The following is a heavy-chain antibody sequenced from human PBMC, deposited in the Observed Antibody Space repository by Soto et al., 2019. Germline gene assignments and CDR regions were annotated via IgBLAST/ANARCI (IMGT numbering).Heavy chain of an antibody. Sequence: PGGSLRLSCAASGFTFSSSAMSWVRQAPGKGLEWVSAISGSGGSTYYADTVKGRFTVSRDNSKNTLYLQMNSVRAEDTAVYYCARSGYYYPLDFDHWGQGNLVTVS. V-gene: IGHV3-23*01. CDR3: ARSGYYYPLDFDH. J-gene: IGHJ4*02. CDR2: ISGSGGST. CDR1: GFTFSSSA. D-gene: IGHD3-22*01.